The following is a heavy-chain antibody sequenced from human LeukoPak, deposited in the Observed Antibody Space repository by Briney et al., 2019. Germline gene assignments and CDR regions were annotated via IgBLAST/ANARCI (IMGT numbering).Heavy chain of an antibody. D-gene: IGHD5-18*01. Sequence: GGSLRLSYAASGFTFSSYAMSWVRQAPGKGLEWVSAISGSGGSTYYADSVKGRFTISRDNSKNTLYLQMNSLRAEDTAVYYCAKDVRYSYGYAPHDYWGQGTLVTVSS. CDR1: GFTFSSYA. V-gene: IGHV3-23*01. CDR2: ISGSGGST. J-gene: IGHJ4*02. CDR3: AKDVRYSYGYAPHDY.